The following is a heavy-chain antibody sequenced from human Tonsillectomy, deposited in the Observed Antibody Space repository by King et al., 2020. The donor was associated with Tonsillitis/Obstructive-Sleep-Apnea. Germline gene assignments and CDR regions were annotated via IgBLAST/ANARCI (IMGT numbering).Heavy chain of an antibody. V-gene: IGHV5-10-1*01. D-gene: IGHD3-16*01. CDR1: GYSFTTYW. CDR3: ARGWGIGAFDI. CDR2: IGPSDSYT. Sequence: QLVQSGAEVKKPGASLGISCKGSGYSFTTYWITWVRQMPGKGLEWMGRIGPSDSYTNYSPSFQGHVTISADKSISTAYLQWSSLKASDTAMYYCARGWGIGAFDIWGQGTMVTVSS. J-gene: IGHJ3*02.